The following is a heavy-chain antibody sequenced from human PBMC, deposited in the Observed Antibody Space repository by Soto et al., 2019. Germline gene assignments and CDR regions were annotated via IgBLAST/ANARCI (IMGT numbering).Heavy chain of an antibody. V-gene: IGHV4-39*01. CDR1: GGSISSGSYY. CDR2: IYYSGNT. J-gene: IGHJ3*02. Sequence: QLQLQESGPGLVKPSETLSLTCTVSGGSISSGSYYWDWIRQPPGKGLEWIGSIYYSGNTYYNPSLKSRVTISVDTSKNQFSLKLSSVTAADTAVYYCTRHPRSSGYPLHAFDIWGQGTMVTVSS. D-gene: IGHD3-22*01. CDR3: TRHPRSSGYPLHAFDI.